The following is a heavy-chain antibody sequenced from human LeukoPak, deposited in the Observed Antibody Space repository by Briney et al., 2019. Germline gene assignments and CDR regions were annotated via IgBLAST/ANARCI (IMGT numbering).Heavy chain of an antibody. CDR1: GGSISSYY. CDR3: ARGVVRYGQQLVPGDPYYFDY. D-gene: IGHD6-13*01. Sequence: PSETLSLTCTVSGGSISSYYWSWIRQPPGKGLEWIGYIYYSGSTNYNPSLKSRVTISVDTSKNQFSLKLSSVTAADTAVYYCARGVVRYGQQLVPGDPYYFDYWGQGTLVTVSS. V-gene: IGHV4-59*01. J-gene: IGHJ4*02. CDR2: IYYSGST.